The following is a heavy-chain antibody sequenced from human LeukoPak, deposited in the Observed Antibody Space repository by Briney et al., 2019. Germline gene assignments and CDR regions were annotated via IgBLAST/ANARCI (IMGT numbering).Heavy chain of an antibody. CDR3: ARVKGCVVRSCGDAFDI. CDR2: VSSSSSYI. V-gene: IGHV3-21*01. J-gene: IGHJ3*02. D-gene: IGHD4-23*01. Sequence: GGSLRLSCAASGFTFSSYSMNWVRQAPGKGLEWVSSVSSSSSYIYYADSVKGRYTISRDNAKNSLYLQMNSLRAEDTAVYYCARVKGCVVRSCGDAFDIWGQGTMVTVSS. CDR1: GFTFSSYS.